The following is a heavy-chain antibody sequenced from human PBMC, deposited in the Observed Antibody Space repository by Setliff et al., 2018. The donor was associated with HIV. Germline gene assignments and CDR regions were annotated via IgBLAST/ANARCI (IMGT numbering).Heavy chain of an antibody. Sequence: SETLSLTCAVYGGSFSGYYWSWIRQPPGKGLEWIGYIYYSGSTNYNPSLKSRVTISVDTSKNQFSLKLSSVTAADTAVYYCASGRYSSGWYVRWGQGTLVTVSS. CDR2: IYYSGST. CDR1: GGSFSGYY. J-gene: IGHJ4*02. V-gene: IGHV4-59*01. CDR3: ASGRYSSGWYVR. D-gene: IGHD6-19*01.